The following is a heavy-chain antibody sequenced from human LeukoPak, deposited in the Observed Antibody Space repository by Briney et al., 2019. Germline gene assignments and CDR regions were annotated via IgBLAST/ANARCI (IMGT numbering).Heavy chain of an antibody. Sequence: SGTLSLTCAVSGGSISSSNRWSWVRQPPGKGLEWIGEIDHGGNTKYNPSLKSRVTMSVDKSKNQFSLKLNSVTAADTAVYYCARVVLRFLEWSFRGNWFDPWGQGTLVTVSS. CDR2: IDHGGNT. CDR1: GGSISSSNR. D-gene: IGHD3-3*01. J-gene: IGHJ5*02. V-gene: IGHV4-4*02. CDR3: ARVVLRFLEWSFRGNWFDP.